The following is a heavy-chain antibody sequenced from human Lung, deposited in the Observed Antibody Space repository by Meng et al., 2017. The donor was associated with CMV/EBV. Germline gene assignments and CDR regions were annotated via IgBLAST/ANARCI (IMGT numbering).Heavy chain of an antibody. J-gene: IGHJ6*02. CDR2: ISWDGGST. Sequence: GGSLRLXXAASGFTFDDHAMHWVRQAPGKGLEWISLISWDGGSTYYADSVKGRFTTSRDNSENSLYLQINSLRVEDTAVYYCAKATVSAAGFPHMDVWGQGTXVTVSS. V-gene: IGHV3-43D*03. D-gene: IGHD6-13*01. CDR3: AKATVSAAGFPHMDV. CDR1: GFTFDDHA.